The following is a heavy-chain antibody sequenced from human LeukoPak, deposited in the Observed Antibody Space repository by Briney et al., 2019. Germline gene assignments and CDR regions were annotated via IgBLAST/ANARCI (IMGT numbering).Heavy chain of an antibody. CDR2: ISGFNTHI. V-gene: IGHV3-21*01. Sequence: GGSLRLSCAASGFTFSYYSMNWVRQAPGKGLEWVSSISGFNTHIYYAESVKGRFTISRDDAKNSLYLQMNSLRAEDTAVYYCARLAVTTWFDYWGQGTLVTVSS. J-gene: IGHJ4*02. D-gene: IGHD4-17*01. CDR1: GFTFSYYS. CDR3: ARLAVTTWFDY.